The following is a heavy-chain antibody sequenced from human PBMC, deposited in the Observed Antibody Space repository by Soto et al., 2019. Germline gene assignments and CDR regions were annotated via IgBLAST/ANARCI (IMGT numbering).Heavy chain of an antibody. CDR1: GGSFSGYY. Sequence: SETLSLTCAVYGGSFSGYYWSWIRQPPGKGLEWIGEINHSGSTNYNPSLKSRVTISVDTSKNQFSLKLSSVTAADTAVYYCARRSLAARFDPWGQGTLVTVSS. D-gene: IGHD6-6*01. CDR2: INHSGST. CDR3: ARRSLAARFDP. J-gene: IGHJ5*02. V-gene: IGHV4-34*01.